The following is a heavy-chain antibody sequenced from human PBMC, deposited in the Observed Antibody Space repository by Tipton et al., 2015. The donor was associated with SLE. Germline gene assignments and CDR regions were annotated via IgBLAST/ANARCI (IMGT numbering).Heavy chain of an antibody. V-gene: IGHV4-38-2*01. Sequence: TLSLTCAVSGYSISSGYYWGWIRQPPGKGLEWIGSIYHSGSTYYNPSLKSRVTISVDTSKNQFSPKLSSVTAADTAVYYCASDPPYYDFWSGYSDVFDIWGQGTMVTVSS. D-gene: IGHD3-3*01. CDR2: IYHSGST. CDR1: GYSISSGYY. J-gene: IGHJ3*02. CDR3: ASDPPYYDFWSGYSDVFDI.